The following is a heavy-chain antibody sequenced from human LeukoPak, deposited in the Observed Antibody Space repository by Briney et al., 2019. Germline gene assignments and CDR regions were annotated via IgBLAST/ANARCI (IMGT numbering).Heavy chain of an antibody. CDR2: ISYSGST. D-gene: IGHD5-18*01. V-gene: IGHV4-39*01. Sequence: SETLSLTCSVSGASISTYYWGWIRQPPGKGLEWIGSISYSGSTSYNPSLKSRVTISVDTSKNQFSLMLSSVTAADTGVYYCARLPQGGSSYGPLDVWGQGTTVTVSS. J-gene: IGHJ6*02. CDR3: ARLPQGGSSYGPLDV. CDR1: GASISTYY.